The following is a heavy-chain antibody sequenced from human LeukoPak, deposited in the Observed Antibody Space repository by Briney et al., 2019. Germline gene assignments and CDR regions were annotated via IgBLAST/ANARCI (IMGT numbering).Heavy chain of an antibody. Sequence: GGSLRLSCAASGFTFSGAWMHWVRQAPGKGLEWVSSISGRGTDTYYRDSVKGRSTISRDTSKNTLYMQMNNLRVEDTALYYCVKGFHFDWWGQGTLVTVSS. CDR2: ISGRGTDT. J-gene: IGHJ4*02. CDR3: VKGFHFDW. CDR1: GFTFSGAW. V-gene: IGHV3-23*01.